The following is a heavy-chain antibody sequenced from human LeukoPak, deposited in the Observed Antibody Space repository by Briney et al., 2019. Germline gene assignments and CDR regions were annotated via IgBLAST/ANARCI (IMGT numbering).Heavy chain of an antibody. D-gene: IGHD1-1*01. CDR2: IGTAGDT. V-gene: IGHV3-13*03. CDR1: GFTFSSYD. J-gene: IGHJ4*02. CDR3: ARCTTGRTFGSLREIKRSREIDY. Sequence: GGSLRLSCAACGFTFSSYDMHWVRQATGKGLEWVSAIGTAGDTYYPGSVKGQFTISRENAKNSLYLQMNSLRAGDTAVYYCARCTTGRTFGSLREIKRSREIDYWGQGTLVTVSS.